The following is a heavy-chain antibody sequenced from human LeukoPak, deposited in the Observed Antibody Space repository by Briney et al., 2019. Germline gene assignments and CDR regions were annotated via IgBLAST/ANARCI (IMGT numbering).Heavy chain of an antibody. CDR2: INHSGST. CDR1: GGSISSYY. V-gene: IGHV4-34*01. D-gene: IGHD3-22*01. CDR3: ARTSIYYDSSGYRS. J-gene: IGHJ5*02. Sequence: PSETLSLTCTASGGSISSYYWSWIRQPPGKGLEWIGEINHSGSTNYNPSLKSRVTISVDTSKNQFSLKLSSVTAADTAVYYCARTSIYYDSSGYRSWGQGTLVTVSS.